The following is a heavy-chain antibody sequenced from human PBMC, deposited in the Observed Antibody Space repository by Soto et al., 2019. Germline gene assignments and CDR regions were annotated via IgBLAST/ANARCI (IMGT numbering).Heavy chain of an antibody. CDR1: GYTFTGYY. V-gene: IGHV1-2*04. CDR3: ARASSIAVAGIWFDP. Sequence: QVQLVQSGAEVKKPGASVKVSCKASGYTFTGYYMHWVRQAPGQGLEWMGWINPNSGGTNYAQKFQGWVTMTRDTSISTAYMELSRLRSDDTAVYYCARASSIAVAGIWFDPWGQGTLVTVSS. D-gene: IGHD6-19*01. J-gene: IGHJ5*02. CDR2: INPNSGGT.